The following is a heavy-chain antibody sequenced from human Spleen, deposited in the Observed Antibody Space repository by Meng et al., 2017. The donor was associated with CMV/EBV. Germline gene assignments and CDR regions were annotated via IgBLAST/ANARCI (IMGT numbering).Heavy chain of an antibody. J-gene: IGHJ6*02. CDR2: IYSSGNT. D-gene: IGHD1-26*01. V-gene: IGHV4-61*08. Sequence: SETLSLTCTVSGGYVNRGGYYWTWVRQPPGKGLEWIGYIYSSGNTNYNPSLKSRVTIAMDTSRKQFSLTLRSATAVDTAVYYCAREGWGGNYDYFGMDVWGQGTTVTVSS. CDR1: GGYVNRGGYY. CDR3: AREGWGGNYDYFGMDV.